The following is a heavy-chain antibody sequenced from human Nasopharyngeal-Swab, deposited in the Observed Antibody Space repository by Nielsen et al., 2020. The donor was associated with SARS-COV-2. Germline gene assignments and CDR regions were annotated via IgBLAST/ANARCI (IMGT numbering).Heavy chain of an antibody. V-gene: IGHV3-66*03. CDR3: AKVSGYSSGWYTPAGAFDI. D-gene: IGHD6-19*01. CDR2: IYSCGST. CDR1: GFTVSSNY. J-gene: IGHJ3*02. Sequence: GGSLRLSCAASGFTVSSNYMSWVRQAPGKGLEWVSVIYSCGSTYYADSVKGRFTISRDNSKNTLYLQMNSLRAEDTAVYYCAKVSGYSSGWYTPAGAFDIWGQGTMVTVSS.